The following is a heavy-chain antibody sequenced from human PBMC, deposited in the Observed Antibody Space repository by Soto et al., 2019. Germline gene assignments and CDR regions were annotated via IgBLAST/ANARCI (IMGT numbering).Heavy chain of an antibody. CDR3: ARHPHWLRGSGSYLRLSWFDP. CDR2: TYYRSKWYN. CDR1: GESVSRSSNA. D-gene: IGHD3-10*01. V-gene: IGHV6-1*01. Sequence: SIARAKIGESVSRSSNASNWIRQSPSRGLEWLGRTYYRSKWYNDYAVSVKSRITVNPDTSKNQFSLQLNSVTPEDTAVYYCARHPHWLRGSGSYLRLSWFDPWGQGTLVSVSS. J-gene: IGHJ5*02.